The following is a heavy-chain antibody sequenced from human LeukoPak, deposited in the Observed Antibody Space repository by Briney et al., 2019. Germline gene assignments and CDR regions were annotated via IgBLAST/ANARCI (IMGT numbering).Heavy chain of an antibody. D-gene: IGHD3-10*01. CDR3: ARSPMVRGVIYYYYYMDV. Sequence: GASVKVSCKASGYTFTGYYMHWVRQAPGQGLEWMGGIIPIFGTANYAQKFQGRVTITADKSTSTAYMELSSLRSEDTAVYYCARSPMVRGVIYYYYYMDVWGKGTTVTVSS. CDR1: GYTFTGYY. V-gene: IGHV1-69*06. CDR2: IIPIFGTA. J-gene: IGHJ6*03.